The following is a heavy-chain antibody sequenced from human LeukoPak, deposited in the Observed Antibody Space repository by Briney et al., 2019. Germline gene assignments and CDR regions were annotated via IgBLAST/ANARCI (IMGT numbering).Heavy chain of an antibody. J-gene: IGHJ6*03. CDR3: ARDCVNSSGWYFFVAAVYYYMDV. CDR2: ISSSSSYI. Sequence: PGGSLRLSCAASGFTFSSYSMNWVRQAPGKGLEWVSSISSSSSYIYYADSVKGRFTISRDNAKNSLYLQMNSLRAEDTAVYYCARDCVNSSGWYFFVAAVYYYMDVWGKGTTVTISS. V-gene: IGHV3-21*01. D-gene: IGHD6-19*01. CDR1: GFTFSSYS.